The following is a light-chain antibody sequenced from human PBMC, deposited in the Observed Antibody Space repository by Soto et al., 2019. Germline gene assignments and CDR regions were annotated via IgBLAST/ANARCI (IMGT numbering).Light chain of an antibody. CDR2: DAS. J-gene: IGKJ3*01. V-gene: IGKV1-33*01. Sequence: DIQMTQSPSPLSASVGDRVTITCQASQDIRNYLNWYQKKPGKAPKLLIYDASSLEVGVPSRFSGSGSGTDFTFTISSLQPEDFATYYCQQYADQFTFGPGTKVDVQ. CDR3: QQYADQFT. CDR1: QDIRNY.